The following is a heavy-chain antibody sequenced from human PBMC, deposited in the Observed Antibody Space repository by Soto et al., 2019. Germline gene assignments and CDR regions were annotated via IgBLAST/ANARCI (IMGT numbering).Heavy chain of an antibody. CDR3: ARRLYDTSGYRYFDF. J-gene: IGHJ4*02. Sequence: GESLKISCKASGCSFSSYWIGWVRQIPGKGLGWMGIIFPDDSETRYSPSFQGKVSISVDKSITTAYLQWSSLKASDTAMYYCARRLYDTSGYRYFDFWGQGTLVTVSS. D-gene: IGHD3-22*01. CDR1: GCSFSSYW. V-gene: IGHV5-51*01. CDR2: IFPDDSET.